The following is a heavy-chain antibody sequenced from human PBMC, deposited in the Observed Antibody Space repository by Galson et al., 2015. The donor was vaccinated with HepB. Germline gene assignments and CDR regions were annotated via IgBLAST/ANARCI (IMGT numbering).Heavy chain of an antibody. CDR3: ARGNVVGATNTGVRIDY. J-gene: IGHJ4*02. Sequence: SLRLSCAASGFTLSRHAMHWVRQAPGKGLNWVALVSYDGNNKYYTDSVKGRFTISRDNSKNTLFLQMNSLRAEDTAVYYCARGNVVGATNTGVRIDYWGRGTLVTVSS. V-gene: IGHV3-30-3*01. CDR2: VSYDGNNK. D-gene: IGHD1-26*01. CDR1: GFTLSRHA.